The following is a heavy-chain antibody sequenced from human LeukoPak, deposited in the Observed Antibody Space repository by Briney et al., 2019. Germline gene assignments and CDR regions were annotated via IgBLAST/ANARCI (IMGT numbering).Heavy chain of an antibody. Sequence: GGSLRLSCAASGFIFSSYAMHWVRQAPGKGLEWVAVISYDGSNKYYADSVKGRFTISRDNSKNTLYLQMNSLRAEDTAVYYCARGTATFDLWGQGTLVTVSS. CDR2: ISYDGSNK. D-gene: IGHD1-7*01. V-gene: IGHV3-30-3*01. CDR1: GFIFSSYA. J-gene: IGHJ4*02. CDR3: ARGTATFDL.